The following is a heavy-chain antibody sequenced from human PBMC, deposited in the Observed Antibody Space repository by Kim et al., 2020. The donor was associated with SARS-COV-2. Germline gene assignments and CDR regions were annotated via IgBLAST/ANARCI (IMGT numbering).Heavy chain of an antibody. J-gene: IGHJ4*02. Sequence: AQKFQGRVTMTRDTSISTAYMELSRLISDDTAVYYCARDRSFTVTAYFDYWGQGTLVTVSS. V-gene: IGHV1-2*02. CDR3: ARDRSFTVTAYFDY. D-gene: IGHD4-4*01.